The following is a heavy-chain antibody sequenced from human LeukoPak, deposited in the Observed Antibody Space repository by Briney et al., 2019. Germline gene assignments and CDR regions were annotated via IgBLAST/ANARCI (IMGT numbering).Heavy chain of an antibody. D-gene: IGHD4-11*01. CDR2: INSDGSST. CDR1: GFTFSSYW. CDR3: VKPYPTLTTSSVLDS. Sequence: GGSLRLSCAASGFTFSSYWMHWVRQAPGKGLVWVSRINSDGSSTSYADSVKGRFTISRDNAKNTLYLQINPLRTEDSAVYYCVKPYPTLTTSSVLDSWGQGTLVTVSS. V-gene: IGHV3-74*01. J-gene: IGHJ4*02.